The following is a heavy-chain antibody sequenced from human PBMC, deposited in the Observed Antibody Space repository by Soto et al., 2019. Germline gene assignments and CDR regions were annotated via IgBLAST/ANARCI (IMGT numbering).Heavy chain of an antibody. CDR1: GDSVSSNSAA. CDR3: ARTVGSGYSSSWGGADWFDP. Sequence: SQTLSITCAICGDSVSSNSAAWNWIRQSPSRGLEWLGRTYYRSKWYNDYAVSVKSRITINPDTSKNQFSLQLNSVTPEDTAVYYCARTVGSGYSSSWGGADWFDPWGQGTLVTVSS. V-gene: IGHV6-1*01. D-gene: IGHD6-13*01. CDR2: TYYRSKWYN. J-gene: IGHJ5*02.